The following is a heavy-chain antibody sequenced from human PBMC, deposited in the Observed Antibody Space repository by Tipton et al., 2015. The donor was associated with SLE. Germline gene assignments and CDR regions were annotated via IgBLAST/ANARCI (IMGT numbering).Heavy chain of an antibody. CDR3: ARNPKQWLAFNWFDP. J-gene: IGHJ5*02. CDR1: GFTFTSYA. CDR2: INAGNGNT. V-gene: IGHV1-3*01. Sequence: SCAASGFTFTSYAMHWVRQAPGQRLEWMGWINAGNGNTKYSQKFQGRVTITRDTSASTAYMELSSLRSEDTAVYYCARNPKQWLAFNWFDPWGQGTLVTVSS. D-gene: IGHD6-19*01.